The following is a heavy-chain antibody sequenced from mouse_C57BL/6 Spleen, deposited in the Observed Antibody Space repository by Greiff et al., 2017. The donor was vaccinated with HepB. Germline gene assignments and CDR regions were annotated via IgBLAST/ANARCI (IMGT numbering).Heavy chain of an antibody. J-gene: IGHJ3*01. CDR3: ARSGDYGNYLAY. D-gene: IGHD2-1*01. CDR1: GYTFTSYW. Sequence: QVQLQQPGAELVKPGASVKLSCKASGYTFTSYWMHWVKQRPGQGLEWIGMIHPNSGSTNYNEKFKSKATLTVDKSASTAYMQLSSLTSEDSAVYYCARSGDYGNYLAYWGQGTLVTVSA. CDR2: IHPNSGST. V-gene: IGHV1-64*01.